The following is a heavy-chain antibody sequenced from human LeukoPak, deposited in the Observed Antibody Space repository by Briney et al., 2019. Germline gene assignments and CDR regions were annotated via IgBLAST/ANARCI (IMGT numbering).Heavy chain of an antibody. J-gene: IGHJ4*02. CDR1: GFMFSIYG. Sequence: RGSLRLSCATSGFMFSIYGMHWVRQAPGKGLEYVSAISNNGGSTFYANSVKGRFTISRDNSKNTLYLQMGSLRADDMAVYYCARPGYNFGYDYWGQGTLVTVSS. V-gene: IGHV3-64*01. CDR2: ISNNGGST. CDR3: ARPGYNFGYDY. D-gene: IGHD5-18*01.